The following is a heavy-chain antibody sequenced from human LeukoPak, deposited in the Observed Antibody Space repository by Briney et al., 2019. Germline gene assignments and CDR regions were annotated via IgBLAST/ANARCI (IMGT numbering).Heavy chain of an antibody. V-gene: IGHV4-34*01. J-gene: IGHJ4*02. CDR2: INNSGST. Sequence: SETLSLTCAVYGGSFSGYYWSWIRQPPGKGLEWIGEINNSGSTNYNPSLKSRVTISVKTSKNQSSLRRRSVPAAATAVDYVTARGDSYGFEYWGQGSLVTVSS. CDR3: TARGDSYGFEY. D-gene: IGHD5-18*01. CDR1: GGSFSGYY.